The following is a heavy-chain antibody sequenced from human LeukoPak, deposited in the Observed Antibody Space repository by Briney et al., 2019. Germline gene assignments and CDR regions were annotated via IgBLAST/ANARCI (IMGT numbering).Heavy chain of an antibody. CDR2: INPNSGGT. CDR3: ARAELWYSSSPHDY. Sequence: ASVKVSCKASGYTFTGYYMHWVRQAPGQGLEWMGWINPNSGGTNYAQKFQGRVTMNRDTSISTAYMELSRLRSDDPAVYYCARAELWYSSSPHDYWGQGTLVTVSS. CDR1: GYTFTGYY. D-gene: IGHD6-6*01. V-gene: IGHV1-2*02. J-gene: IGHJ4*02.